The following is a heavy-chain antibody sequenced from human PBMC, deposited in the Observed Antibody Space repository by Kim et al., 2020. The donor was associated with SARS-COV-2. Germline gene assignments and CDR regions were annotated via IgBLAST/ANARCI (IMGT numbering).Heavy chain of an antibody. CDR3: ARQGLYEIWFDP. D-gene: IGHD2-8*01. V-gene: IGHV4-39*01. J-gene: IGHJ5*02. CDR2: IYYSGST. Sequence: SETLSLTCTVSGGSISSSSYYWGWIRQPPGKGLEWIGSIYYSGSTYYNPSLKSRVTISVDTSKNQFSLKLSSVTAADTAVYYCARQGLYEIWFDPWGQGTLVTVSS. CDR1: GGSISSSSYY.